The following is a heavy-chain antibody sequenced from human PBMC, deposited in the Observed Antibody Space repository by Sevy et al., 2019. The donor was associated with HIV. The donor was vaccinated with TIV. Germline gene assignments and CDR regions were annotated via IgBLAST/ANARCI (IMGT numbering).Heavy chain of an antibody. CDR3: AKDATISEYRAVAGGMDV. Sequence: GGSLRLSCAASGFTFDDYAMHWVRQAPGKGLEWVSGISWNSGSIGYADSVKGRFTISRDNDKNSLYLQMNSLRAEDTALYYCAKDATISEYRAVAGGMDVWGQGTTVTVSS. D-gene: IGHD6-19*01. CDR2: ISWNSGSI. J-gene: IGHJ6*02. V-gene: IGHV3-9*01. CDR1: GFTFDDYA.